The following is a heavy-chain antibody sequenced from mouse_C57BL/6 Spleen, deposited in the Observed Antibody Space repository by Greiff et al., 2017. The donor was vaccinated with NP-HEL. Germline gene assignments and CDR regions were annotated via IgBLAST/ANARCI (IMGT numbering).Heavy chain of an antibody. CDR3: AGGYYDYDRFAY. V-gene: IGHV1-22*01. Sequence: EVQLQQSGPELVKPGASVKMSCKASGYTFTDYNMHWVKQSHGKSLEWIGYINPNNGGTSYNQKFKGKATLTVNKSSSTAYMELRSLTSEDSAVYYCAGGYYDYDRFAYWGQGTLVTVSA. CDR2: INPNNGGT. J-gene: IGHJ3*01. D-gene: IGHD2-4*01. CDR1: GYTFTDYN.